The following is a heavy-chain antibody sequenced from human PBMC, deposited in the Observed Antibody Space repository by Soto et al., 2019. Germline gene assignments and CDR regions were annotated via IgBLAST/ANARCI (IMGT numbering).Heavy chain of an antibody. V-gene: IGHV1-24*01. CDR2: FDPEDGET. D-gene: IGHD3-22*01. CDR1: GYTLTELS. J-gene: IGHJ4*02. Sequence: GASVKVSCKVSGYTLTELSMHWVRQAPGKGLEWMGGFDPEDGETIYAQNFQGRVTMTEDTSTDTAYMELSSLRSEDTAVYYCATVRYYYDSSGYTYYFDYWGQGTLVTVSS. CDR3: ATVRYYYDSSGYTYYFDY.